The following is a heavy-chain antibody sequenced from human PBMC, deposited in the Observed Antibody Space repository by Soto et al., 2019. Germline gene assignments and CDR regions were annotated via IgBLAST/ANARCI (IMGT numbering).Heavy chain of an antibody. CDR3: ARDKVAGTFYYYYGMDV. Sequence: GRLRRSCSASGFTVSSNYMSWVRQAPGKGLEWVSVIYSGGSTYYADSVKGRFTISRDNSKNTLYLQMNSLRAEDTAVYYCARDKVAGTFYYYYGMDVWGQGTTVTSP. J-gene: IGHJ6*02. CDR1: GFTVSSNY. CDR2: IYSGGST. D-gene: IGHD6-19*01. V-gene: IGHV3-53*01.